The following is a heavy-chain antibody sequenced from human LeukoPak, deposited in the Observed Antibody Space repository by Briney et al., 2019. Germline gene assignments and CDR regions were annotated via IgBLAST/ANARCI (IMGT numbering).Heavy chain of an antibody. D-gene: IGHD1-7*01. CDR3: ARDPTNWNYVHYFDY. J-gene: IGHJ4*02. CDR1: GFTFSSYW. Sequence: GGSLRLSCAASGFTFSSYWMSWVRQAPGKGLEWVAVISYDGSYKYYADSVKGRFTISRDNSKNTLYLQMNSLRPEDTAVYYCARDPTNWNYVHYFDYWGQGTLVTVSS. V-gene: IGHV3-30*03. CDR2: ISYDGSYK.